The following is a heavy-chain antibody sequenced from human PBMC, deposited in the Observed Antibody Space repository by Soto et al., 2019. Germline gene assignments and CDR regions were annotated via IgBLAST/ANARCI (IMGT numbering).Heavy chain of an antibody. Sequence: QITLKESGPTLVKPTQTLTLTCTFSGFSLSTNGVGVGWIRQPPGKALEWLALIYWDDDTRYSPSLMSRLTIIKDTSKNQVVLTMTNMDPVDTATYYCARCINLYWFGPWGQGTLVTVSS. J-gene: IGHJ5*02. CDR2: IYWDDDT. CDR3: ARCINLYWFGP. V-gene: IGHV2-5*02. CDR1: GFSLSTNGVG. D-gene: IGHD2-8*01.